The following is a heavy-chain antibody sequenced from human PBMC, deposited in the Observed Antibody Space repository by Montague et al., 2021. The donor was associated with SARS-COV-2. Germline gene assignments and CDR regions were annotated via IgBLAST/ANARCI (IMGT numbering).Heavy chain of an antibody. D-gene: IGHD6-19*01. V-gene: IGHV4-39*01. Sequence: RKSTYYNTSLNSRFFITVDTSKNQLYLTLTSVTAADTAVYYCATQEDPSGWIPGPFDFWGQGTLLRVSS. CDR2: RKST. J-gene: IGHJ4*02. CDR3: ATQEDPSGWIPGPFDF.